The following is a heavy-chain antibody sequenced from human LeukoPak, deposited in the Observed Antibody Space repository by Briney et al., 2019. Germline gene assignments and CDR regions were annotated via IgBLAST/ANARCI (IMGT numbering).Heavy chain of an antibody. J-gene: IGHJ4*02. D-gene: IGHD2-15*01. V-gene: IGHV3-7*01. CDR2: IKQGGAEN. CDR1: GFTFSHYW. Sequence: GGSLRLSCAASGFTFSHYWMSWVREAPGKGLEWVANIKQGGAENHYVDSVEGRFIISRHNAKNTLYLQMSSLRVEDTAVYYCAREWLFSSSGTCNDYWGQGTLVTVSS. CDR3: AREWLFSSSGTCNDY.